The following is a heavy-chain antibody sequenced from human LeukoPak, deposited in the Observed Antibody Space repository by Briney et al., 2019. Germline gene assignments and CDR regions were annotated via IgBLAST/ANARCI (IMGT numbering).Heavy chain of an antibody. V-gene: IGHV4-38-2*02. CDR1: GSSISDNYY. CDR3: ARHNYYHFWSTLNWFDP. D-gene: IGHD3-3*01. Sequence: PSETPCLTCTIFGSSISDNYYWGWIRRPPGKGLEWIGSVYHSGSTYYNPSLKSRVTLSVDTSNNHFSLKLRSVTAADTAVYYCARHNYYHFWSTLNWFDPWGQGTLVTVSS. J-gene: IGHJ5*02. CDR2: VYHSGST.